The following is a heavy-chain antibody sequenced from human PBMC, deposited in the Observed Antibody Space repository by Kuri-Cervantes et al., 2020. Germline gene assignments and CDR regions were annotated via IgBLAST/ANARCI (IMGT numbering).Heavy chain of an antibody. Sequence: GSLRLSCTVSGGSISSSDYYWGWIRQPPGKGLEWIGNIYSSGSTYYNPSLESRVTISVDTSKNQFSLRLRSVTAADTAVYYCARDRSGYSALRGWYFDLWGRGTLVTVSS. D-gene: IGHD3-10*01. CDR2: IYSSGST. J-gene: IGHJ2*01. V-gene: IGHV4-39*02. CDR1: GGSISSSDYY. CDR3: ARDRSGYSALRGWYFDL.